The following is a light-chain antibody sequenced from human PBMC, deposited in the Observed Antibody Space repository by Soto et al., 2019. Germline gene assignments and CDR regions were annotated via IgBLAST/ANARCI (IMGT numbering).Light chain of an antibody. CDR3: QQYDDLPRT. J-gene: IGKJ2*01. CDR2: GAS. Sequence: EIVMTQSPATLSVSPGERATLSCRASQSVSSNLAWYQQKPGQAPRLLIYGASTRATGIPARFSGSGSGTEFTLTINSLEHEDVATYYCQQYDDLPRTFGQGTKLQVK. CDR1: QSVSSN. V-gene: IGKV3-15*01.